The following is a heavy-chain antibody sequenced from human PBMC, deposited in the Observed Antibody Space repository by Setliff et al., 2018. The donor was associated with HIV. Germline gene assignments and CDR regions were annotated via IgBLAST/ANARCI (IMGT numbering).Heavy chain of an antibody. CDR2: IRLGGSEK. J-gene: IGHJ3*02. D-gene: IGHD4-17*01. Sequence: GGSLRLSCAVSGFTFSSYSMNWVRQAPGKGLEWVANIRLGGSEKYYVDSVTGRFTISRDNAKNSLSLQMNSLRAEDTAVYYCTRGNWVTRDHTFYIWGQGTMVTVSS. CDR1: GFTFSSYS. V-gene: IGHV3-7*03. CDR3: TRGNWVTRDHTFYI.